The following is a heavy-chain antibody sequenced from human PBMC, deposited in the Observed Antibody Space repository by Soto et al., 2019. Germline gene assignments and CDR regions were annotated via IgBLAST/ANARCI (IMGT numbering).Heavy chain of an antibody. CDR1: GESISSGGYY. D-gene: IGHD6-6*01. V-gene: IGHV4-31*03. J-gene: IGHJ4*02. Sequence: QVQLQESGPGLVKPSQTLSLTCSVSGESISSGGYYWSWIRHHPGKGLEWIGYIYDSESAYYNPSLKSRVPISMDTSKNHFATRLSSVTATDTAVYYCARASSSSSAADYWGQGTLATVSS. CDR3: ARASSSSSAADY. CDR2: IYDSESA.